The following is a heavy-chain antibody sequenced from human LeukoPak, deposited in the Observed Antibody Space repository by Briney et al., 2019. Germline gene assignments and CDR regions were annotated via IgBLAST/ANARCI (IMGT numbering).Heavy chain of an antibody. CDR3: ARVRSHDYVWGSYRYRLDY. CDR1: GFNFSSYT. D-gene: IGHD3-16*02. J-gene: IGHJ4*02. Sequence: PGGSLRLSCAASGFNFSSYTMNWVRQAPGKGLEWVSSISSSSSYIYYADSVKGRFTISRDNAKNSLYLQMNSLRAEDTAVYYCARVRSHDYVWGSYRYRLDYWGQGTLVTVSS. CDR2: ISSSSSYI. V-gene: IGHV3-21*01.